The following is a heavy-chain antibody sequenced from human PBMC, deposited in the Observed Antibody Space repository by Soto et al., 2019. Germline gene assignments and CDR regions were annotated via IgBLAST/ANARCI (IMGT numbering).Heavy chain of an antibody. J-gene: IGHJ6*02. CDR1: GFTFSSYG. CDR2: ISGSGGST. D-gene: IGHD3-10*01. CDR3: SRDDYGSGSYPYYYGMDV. Sequence: GGSLRLSCAASGFTFSSYGMSWVRQGPGKGLEWVSGISGSGGSTYYADSVKGRFTISRDNSKNTLYLQMNSLRAEDTAVYYCSRDDYGSGSYPYYYGMDVWGQGTTVTVSS. V-gene: IGHV3-23*01.